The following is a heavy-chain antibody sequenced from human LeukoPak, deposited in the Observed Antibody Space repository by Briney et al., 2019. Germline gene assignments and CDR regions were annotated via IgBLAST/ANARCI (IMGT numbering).Heavy chain of an antibody. CDR3: ARTPGGTVVTGYPDYYYGMDV. D-gene: IGHD2-21*02. CDR1: GGTFSSYA. Sequence: GASVKVSCKASGGTFSSYAISWVRQAPGQGLEWMGGIIPIFGTANYAQKFQGRVTITADESTSTAYMELSSLGSEDTAVYYCARTPGGTVVTGYPDYYYGMDVWGQGTTVTVSS. CDR2: IIPIFGTA. V-gene: IGHV1-69*01. J-gene: IGHJ6*02.